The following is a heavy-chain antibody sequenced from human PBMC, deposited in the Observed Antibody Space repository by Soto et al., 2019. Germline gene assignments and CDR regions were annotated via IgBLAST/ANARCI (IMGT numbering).Heavy chain of an antibody. J-gene: IGHJ5*02. CDR2: INPNSGGST. D-gene: IGHD5-12*01. CDR3: AKWATPFPGWFDP. V-gene: IGHV1-2*02. CDR1: GYTFTGYY. Sequence: ASVKVSCKASGYTFTGYYMHWVRQAPGQGLEWMGWINPNSGGSTYYADFVKGRFTISRDNSKSTLYLQMNSLRAEDTAVYYCAKWATPFPGWFDPWGQGTLVTVSS.